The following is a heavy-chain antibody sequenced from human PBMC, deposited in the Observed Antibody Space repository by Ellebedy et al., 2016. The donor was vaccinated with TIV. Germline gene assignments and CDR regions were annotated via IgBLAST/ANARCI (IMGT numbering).Heavy chain of an antibody. CDR2: IYWDDDK. CDR1: GLSLDTIGVG. D-gene: IGHD2-2*03. J-gene: IGHJ4*02. V-gene: IGHV2-5*02. CDR3: ARAWGGSCFDY. Sequence: SGPTLVKPTQTLTLTCSVSGLSLDTIGVGVGWIRQPPGKALEWLALIYWDDDKRYSPSLESRLTITKDTSKNQVVLTMTNMDPVDTATYYCARAWGGSCFDYWGQGTLVTVSS.